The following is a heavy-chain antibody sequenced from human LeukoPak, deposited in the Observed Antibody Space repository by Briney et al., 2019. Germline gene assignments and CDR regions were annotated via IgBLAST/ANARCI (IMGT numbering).Heavy chain of an antibody. J-gene: IGHJ4*02. CDR1: GFTVSNTY. Sequence: PGGSLRLSCAASGFTVSNTYMSWVRQAPGKGLEWVSLIYSGGSTYYADSVKGRFTISRDNSMNTMFLQMNSLRAEDTAVYYSARVIAARHFDYWGQGTLVTVSS. V-gene: IGHV3-66*01. CDR3: ARVIAARHFDY. CDR2: IYSGGST. D-gene: IGHD6-6*01.